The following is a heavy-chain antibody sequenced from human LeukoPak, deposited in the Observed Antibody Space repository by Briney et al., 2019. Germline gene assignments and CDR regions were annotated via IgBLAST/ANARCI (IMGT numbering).Heavy chain of an antibody. Sequence: SETLSFTCAVYGGSFSGYYWSWIRQPPGKGLEWIGEINHSGSTNYNPSLNSRATISVDTSKTQFSLKLSSVTAADTAVYYCAKGGAGYYGSGSKYGMDVWGKGTTVTVSS. CDR2: INHSGST. CDR3: AKGGAGYYGSGSKYGMDV. J-gene: IGHJ6*04. D-gene: IGHD3-10*01. CDR1: GGSFSGYY. V-gene: IGHV4-34*01.